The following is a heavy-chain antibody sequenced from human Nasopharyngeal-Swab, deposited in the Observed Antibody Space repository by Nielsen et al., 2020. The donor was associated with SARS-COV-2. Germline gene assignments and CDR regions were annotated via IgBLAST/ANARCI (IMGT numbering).Heavy chain of an antibody. CDR2: IYYSGST. V-gene: IGHV4-59*01. J-gene: IGHJ3*02. Sequence: SATLPLTCTVSGGSTSSYYCTWIRQPPGKGLEWIGYIYYSGSTNYNPSLKRRVTISVDTSKNQFSLKLGSVTAADTAVYYCARGGGLGYYDFWSGYSQTSDAFDIWGQGTMVTVSS. CDR1: GGSTSSYY. CDR3: ARGGGLGYYDFWSGYSQTSDAFDI. D-gene: IGHD3-3*01.